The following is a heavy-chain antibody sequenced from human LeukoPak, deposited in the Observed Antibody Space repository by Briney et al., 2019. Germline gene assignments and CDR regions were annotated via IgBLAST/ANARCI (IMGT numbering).Heavy chain of an antibody. CDR2: IYYTGST. CDR1: GGTINNYY. J-gene: IGHJ3*01. V-gene: IGHV4-59*01. Sequence: SETLSLTCTVSGGTINNYYWSWIRQSPGKGLEWIGFIYYTGSTNYNPSLKSRVTMSLDTSKNQFSLRMSSMTTADAALYYCAAYHQLVNTFYVWGQGTMVTVSS. CDR3: AAYHQLVNTFYV. D-gene: IGHD6-6*01.